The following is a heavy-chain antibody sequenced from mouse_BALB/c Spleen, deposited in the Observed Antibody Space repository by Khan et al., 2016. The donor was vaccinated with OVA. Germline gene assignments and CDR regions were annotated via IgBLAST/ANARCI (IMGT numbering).Heavy chain of an antibody. D-gene: IGHD2-10*01. J-gene: IGHJ4*01. Sequence: VELVESGPGLAAPSQSLSITCTISGFSLTNYGVHWVRQPPGKGLEWLVVIWNDGTTTYNSSLKSRLTFTKDNSQSQVFLKMNSLQTDDTAIYFCARQPYYHYNIMDYWGQGTSVTVSS. CDR2: IWNDGTT. CDR3: ARQPYYHYNIMDY. CDR1: GFSLTNYG. V-gene: IGHV2-6-1*01.